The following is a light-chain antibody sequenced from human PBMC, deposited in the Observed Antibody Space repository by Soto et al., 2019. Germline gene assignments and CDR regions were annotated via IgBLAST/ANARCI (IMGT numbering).Light chain of an antibody. CDR3: NSYAGSNVL. Sequence: QSVLTQPPSASGSPGQSVTISCTGTSSDVGYYNYVSWYQQHPGKAPKLIIYEVTKRPSGVPDRFSGSKSGNTASLTVSGLQPEDEADYYCNSYAGSNVLFGGGTKLTVL. CDR2: EVT. J-gene: IGLJ2*01. CDR1: SSDVGYYNY. V-gene: IGLV2-8*01.